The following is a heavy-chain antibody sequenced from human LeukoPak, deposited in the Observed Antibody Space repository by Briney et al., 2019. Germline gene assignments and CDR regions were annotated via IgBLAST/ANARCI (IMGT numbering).Heavy chain of an antibody. J-gene: IGHJ4*02. D-gene: IGHD1-26*01. Sequence: PGRSLRLSCTASGFTFSITYMAWVRQAPGKGLEWVSVIYGGGDAYYADSVKGRFTIARDNSKNTLFLQMNSLRDGDTAIYYCARARRIVGVGYFDYWGQGTLVTVSS. CDR3: ARARRIVGVGYFDY. CDR2: IYGGGDA. V-gene: IGHV3-66*01. CDR1: GFTFSITY.